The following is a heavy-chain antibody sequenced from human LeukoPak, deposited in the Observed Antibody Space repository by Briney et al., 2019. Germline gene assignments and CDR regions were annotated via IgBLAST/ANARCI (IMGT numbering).Heavy chain of an antibody. CDR2: INTNSGGT. J-gene: IGHJ6*03. D-gene: IGHD2-15*01. V-gene: IGHV1-2*02. Sequence: ASVKVSCKASGYTFTGYYMHWVRQAPGQGLEWMGWINTNSGGTNYAQKFQGRVTMTRDTSISTAYMELSRLRSNDTAVYYCARYALGYCSGGSCHRSDYYYMDVWGKGTTVTVSS. CDR3: ARYALGYCSGGSCHRSDYYYMDV. CDR1: GYTFTGYY.